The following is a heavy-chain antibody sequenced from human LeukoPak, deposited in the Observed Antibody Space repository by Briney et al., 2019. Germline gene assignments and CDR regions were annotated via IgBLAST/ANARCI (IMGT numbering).Heavy chain of an antibody. D-gene: IGHD6-6*01. Sequence: SETLSLTCTVSGGSISNYYWSWIRQPAGKGLEWIGRIYTTGTTNYNPSLKSRVTMSVDTPKNQFSLKLSSVTAADTAVYYCARYSSGYYMDVWGKGTTVTVSS. J-gene: IGHJ6*03. V-gene: IGHV4-4*07. CDR1: GGSISNYY. CDR2: IYTTGTT. CDR3: ARYSSGYYMDV.